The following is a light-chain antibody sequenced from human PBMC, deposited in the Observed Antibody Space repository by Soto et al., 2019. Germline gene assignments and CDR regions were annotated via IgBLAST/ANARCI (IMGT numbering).Light chain of an antibody. Sequence: QSVLTQPPSVSGSPGQSVTISCTGTTSDIDNYDSVSWYQQAPGTAPKLIIYDVNNRPSGAPDRFSGSTSGNTASLTISMLQAEDETDYFCSLYTSNGSLIFGPGTKLTVL. V-gene: IGLV2-18*01. CDR3: SLYTSNGSLI. J-gene: IGLJ1*01. CDR1: TSDIDNYDS. CDR2: DVN.